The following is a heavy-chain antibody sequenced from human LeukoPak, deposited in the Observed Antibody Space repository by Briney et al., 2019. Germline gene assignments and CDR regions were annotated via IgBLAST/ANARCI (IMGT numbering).Heavy chain of an antibody. D-gene: IGHD6-13*01. CDR2: ILSNGNT. Sequence: SETLSLTCAVSGGSISSYYWGWIRQPPGKGLEFISYILSNGNTNYNPSLKSRVTISVDTSKNQFSLKLSSVTAADTAVYHCARGYSSSWYIYWGQGTLVTVSS. J-gene: IGHJ4*02. V-gene: IGHV4-59*01. CDR3: ARGYSSSWYIY. CDR1: GGSISSYY.